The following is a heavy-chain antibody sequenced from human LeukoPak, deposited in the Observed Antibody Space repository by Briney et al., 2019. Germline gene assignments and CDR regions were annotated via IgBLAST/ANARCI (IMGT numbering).Heavy chain of an antibody. CDR1: GFTFSSYA. CDR2: ISGSGGDT. CDR3: AKTTDGYSSGRYAGWTIDY. V-gene: IGHV3-23*01. D-gene: IGHD6-19*01. J-gene: IGHJ4*02. Sequence: GGSLRLSCAASGFTFSSYAMYWVRQAPGKGLEWVSGISGSGGDTYFADSVKGRFTISRDHSKNTVFLQMDSLRVEDTAVYYCAKTTDGYSSGRYAGWTIDYWGQGTLVTVSS.